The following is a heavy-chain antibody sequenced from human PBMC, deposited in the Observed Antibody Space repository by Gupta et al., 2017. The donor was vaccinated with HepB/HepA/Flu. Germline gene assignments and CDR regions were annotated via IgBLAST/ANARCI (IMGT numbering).Heavy chain of an antibody. V-gene: IGHV3-30-3*01. CDR1: GFTFSSYA. Sequence: QVQLVESGGGVVQPGRSLRLSCAASGFTFSSYAMHWVRQAPGKGLEWVAVISYDGSNKYYADSVKGRFTISRDNSKNTLYLQMNSLRAEDTAVYYCARGDVYCSSTSCYAFDYWGQGTLVTVSS. CDR2: ISYDGSNK. J-gene: IGHJ4*02. CDR3: ARGDVYCSSTSCYAFDY. D-gene: IGHD2-2*01.